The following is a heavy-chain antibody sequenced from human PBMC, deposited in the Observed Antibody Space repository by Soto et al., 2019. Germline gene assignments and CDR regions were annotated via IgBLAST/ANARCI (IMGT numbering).Heavy chain of an antibody. J-gene: IGHJ6*02. V-gene: IGHV1-8*01. Sequence: GASVKGSCKASGYTFTSYDINWVRQATGQGLEWMGWMNPNSGNTGYAQKFQGRVTMTRNTSISTAYMELSSLRSEDTAVYYCARVRCTYYYGSGSPKGMDVWGQGTTVTVSS. D-gene: IGHD3-10*01. CDR1: GYTFTSYD. CDR3: ARVRCTYYYGSGSPKGMDV. CDR2: MNPNSGNT.